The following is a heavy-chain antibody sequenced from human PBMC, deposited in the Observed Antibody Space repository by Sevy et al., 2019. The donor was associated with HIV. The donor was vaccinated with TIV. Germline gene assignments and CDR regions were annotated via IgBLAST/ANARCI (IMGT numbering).Heavy chain of an antibody. V-gene: IGHV3-23*01. J-gene: IGHJ6*02. CDR1: GFIFSTYT. CDR3: AKGDRTFYGLDV. CDR2: ISGSGGST. Sequence: GGSLRLSCAASGFIFSTYTMTWVRQAPGKGLEWVSGISGSGGSTCYADSLKGRFTIFRDNSKNTVYLQMNSLRAEDTAVYYCAKGDRTFYGLDVWGQGTTVTVSS. D-gene: IGHD2-15*01.